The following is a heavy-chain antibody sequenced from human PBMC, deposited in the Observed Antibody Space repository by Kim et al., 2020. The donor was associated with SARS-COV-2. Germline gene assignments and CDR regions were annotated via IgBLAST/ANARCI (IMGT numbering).Heavy chain of an antibody. CDR1: GFRFDHYA. Sequence: GGSLRLSCVGSGFRFDHYAAHWVRQVPGKGLEWVALISGDGGRSWYGDSVKGRFTVSRDNRKNSLYLQMNSLRNEDTAVYYCAKDKSGKSDYYRDYYYYIDVWDKGTTVTVAS. J-gene: IGHJ6*03. CDR3: AKDKSGKSDYYRDYYYYIDV. V-gene: IGHV3-43*02. CDR2: ISGDGGRS. D-gene: IGHD3-3*01.